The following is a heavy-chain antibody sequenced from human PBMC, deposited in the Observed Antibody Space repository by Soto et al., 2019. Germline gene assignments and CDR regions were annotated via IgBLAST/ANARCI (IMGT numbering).Heavy chain of an antibody. CDR3: ARVAWTYDPPRLGMDV. CDR1: GYSFNSYL. D-gene: IGHD1-7*01. CDR2: IDPSDSHT. J-gene: IGHJ6*02. V-gene: IGHV5-10-1*01. Sequence: XESLKSYQEGSGYSFNSYLLNWVRQMPGKGLEWMGRIDPSDSHTDYSPSFQGHVTISADKSINTAYLQWSSLRASDTAIYYCARVAWTYDPPRLGMDVWGPGTTVTVS.